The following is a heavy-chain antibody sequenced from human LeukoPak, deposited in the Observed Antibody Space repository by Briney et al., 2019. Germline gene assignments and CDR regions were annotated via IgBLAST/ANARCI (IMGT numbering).Heavy chain of an antibody. CDR1: VFTFSIYA. CDR3: AKGYPGYCSSTSCYDDYFDY. CDR2: IRGSGGST. Sequence: GRTLRLSCAASVFTFSIYAMSGVPQAPAKGLEGGSAIRGSGGSTYYEGYVKGRSAISRDNSKNTLYLQMNSLRGEDTAVSYCAKGYPGYCSSTSCYDDYFDYWGQGTLVTVSS. D-gene: IGHD2-2*01. J-gene: IGHJ4*02. V-gene: IGHV3-23*02.